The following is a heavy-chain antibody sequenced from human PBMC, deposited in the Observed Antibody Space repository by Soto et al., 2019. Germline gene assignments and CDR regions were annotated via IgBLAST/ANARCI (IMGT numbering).Heavy chain of an antibody. D-gene: IGHD6-13*01. V-gene: IGHV4-59*12. J-gene: IGHJ5*02. CDR3: ARERPDGSRLDP. CDR2: IYYSGST. CDR1: GGSISRYY. Sequence: TSETLSLTCTVSGGSISRYYWSWIRQPPGKGLEWIGYIYYSGSTNYNPSLKSRVTISVDTSKNQSSLKLSSVTAADTAVYYCARERPDGSRLDPWGQGTLVTVSS.